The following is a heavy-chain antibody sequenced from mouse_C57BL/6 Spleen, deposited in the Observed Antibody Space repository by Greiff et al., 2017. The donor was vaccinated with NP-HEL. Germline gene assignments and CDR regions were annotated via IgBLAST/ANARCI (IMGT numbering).Heavy chain of an antibody. J-gene: IGHJ3*01. V-gene: IGHV1-69*01. CDR3: ARTDYSNYIGFAY. CDR1: GYTFTSYW. Sequence: VQLQQPGAELVMPGASVKLSCKASGYTFTSYWMHWVKQRPGQGLEWIGEIDPSDSYTNYNQKFKGKSTLTVDKSSSTAYMQLSSLTSEDSAVYYCARTDYSNYIGFAYWGQGTLVTVSA. D-gene: IGHD2-5*01. CDR2: IDPSDSYT.